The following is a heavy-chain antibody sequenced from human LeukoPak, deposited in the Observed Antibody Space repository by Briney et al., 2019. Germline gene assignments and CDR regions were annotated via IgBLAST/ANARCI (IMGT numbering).Heavy chain of an antibody. J-gene: IGHJ4*02. CDR3: ARGAYADYDY. Sequence: GGSLRLSRAASGFTFTNYAMSWIRQAPGKGLEWVSAISSSGGSTYYADSLRGRFTISRDNSKNTLYLQMNSLRAEDTALYYCARGAYADYDYWGQGTLVTVSS. D-gene: IGHD4-17*01. V-gene: IGHV3-23*01. CDR1: GFTFTNYA. CDR2: ISSSGGST.